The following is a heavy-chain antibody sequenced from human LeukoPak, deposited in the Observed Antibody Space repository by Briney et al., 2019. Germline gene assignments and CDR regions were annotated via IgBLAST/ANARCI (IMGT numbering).Heavy chain of an antibody. CDR1: GFLLVDYA. V-gene: IGHV3-9*01. CDR2: INWRSDAV. J-gene: IGHJ4*02. Sequence: TGGSLRLSCAASGFLLVDYAMHWVRQAPGKGLEWVGGINWRSDAVGYADSVKGRFAISRDNAQNSLYLQMNSLRGEDTAVYYCARGSPAAVWGQGALVTVSS. D-gene: IGHD6-25*01. CDR3: ARGSPAAV.